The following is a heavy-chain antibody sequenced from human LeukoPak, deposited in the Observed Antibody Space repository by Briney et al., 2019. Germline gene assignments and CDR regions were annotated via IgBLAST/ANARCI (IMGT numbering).Heavy chain of an antibody. CDR3: AKDRYGDYVYYAMDV. CDR2: INPNSGDT. CDR1: GYIFTDYY. J-gene: IGHJ6*04. Sequence: ASVKVSCKASGYIFTDYYMHWVRQAPGQGLEWMGWINPNSGDTNFAQKFQGRVTMTRDTSTNTAYMQLSGLTSDDTAVYYCAKDRYGDYVYYAMDVWGKGTTVTVSS. D-gene: IGHD4-17*01. V-gene: IGHV1-2*02.